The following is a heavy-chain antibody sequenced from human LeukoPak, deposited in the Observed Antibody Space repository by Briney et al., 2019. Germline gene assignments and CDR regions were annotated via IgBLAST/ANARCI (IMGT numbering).Heavy chain of an antibody. J-gene: IGHJ3*02. CDR1: GITFSSYS. CDR2: ISSSSSYI. D-gene: IGHD5-18*01. V-gene: IGHV3-21*01. Sequence: GSLRLSCAASGITFSSYSMNWVRQAPGKGLEWVSSISSSSSYIYYADSVKGRFTISRDNAKNSLYLQMNSLRAEDTAVYYCARVDTAMVGAFDIWGQGTMVTVSS. CDR3: ARVDTAMVGAFDI.